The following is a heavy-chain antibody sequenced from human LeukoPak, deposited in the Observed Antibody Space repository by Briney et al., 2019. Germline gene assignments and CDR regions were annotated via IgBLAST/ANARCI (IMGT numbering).Heavy chain of an antibody. CDR3: VRGNDYGGPHY. D-gene: IGHD4-23*01. Sequence: PGGSLRLSCAASGFTFSSYAMSWVRQAPGKGLEWVSAISGSESSTYYADSVRGRFTISRDNGKNTLFLQMNSLRAEDAAVYYCVRGNDYGGPHYWGQGTLVTVSS. CDR1: GFTFSSYA. J-gene: IGHJ4*02. V-gene: IGHV3-23*01. CDR2: ISGSESST.